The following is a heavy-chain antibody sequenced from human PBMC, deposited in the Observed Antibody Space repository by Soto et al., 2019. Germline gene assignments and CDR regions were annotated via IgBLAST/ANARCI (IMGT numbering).Heavy chain of an antibody. J-gene: IGHJ4*02. Sequence: QVQLQESGPGLVKPSETLSLTCTVSGGSVSSGSYYWSWIRQPPGKGLEWIGYIYYSGSTNYNPSLKGRVTISVATSKNQFSLKLSSVTAADTAVYYCARTTNQQLRGNFDYWGQASLVTVSS. CDR2: IYYSGST. CDR1: GGSVSSGSYY. V-gene: IGHV4-61*01. CDR3: ARTTNQQLRGNFDY. D-gene: IGHD6-13*01.